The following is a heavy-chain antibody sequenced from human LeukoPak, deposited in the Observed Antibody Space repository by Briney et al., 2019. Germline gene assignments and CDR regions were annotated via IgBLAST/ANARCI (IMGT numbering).Heavy chain of an antibody. Sequence: SVKVSCYASAYAFTSNYIHWVRQRPAQGLGLMGIINPSGGSTSYAQKFQGRVTMTRDMSTSTVYMELSRLRSEATAMYYCARVGDDYGGNPAGCGQGTLVTASP. CDR2: INPSGGST. CDR3: ARVGDDYGGNPAG. V-gene: IGHV1-46*01. CDR1: AYAFTSNY. J-gene: IGHJ4*02. D-gene: IGHD4-23*01.